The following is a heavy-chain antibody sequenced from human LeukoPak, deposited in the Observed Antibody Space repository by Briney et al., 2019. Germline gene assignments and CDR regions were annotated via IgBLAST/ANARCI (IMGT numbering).Heavy chain of an antibody. Sequence: SETLSLTCTVSGGSISSSSYYLAWIRQPPGKGLEYIGSYSGSTYYNPSLKSRVTISVDTSKKQFSLKLSSVTAADTAVYYCARSSYGAGSKPYWVDYWGQGTLVTVSS. D-gene: IGHD3-10*01. CDR2: YSGST. V-gene: IGHV4-39*01. CDR1: GGSISSSSYY. J-gene: IGHJ4*02. CDR3: ARSSYGAGSKPYWVDY.